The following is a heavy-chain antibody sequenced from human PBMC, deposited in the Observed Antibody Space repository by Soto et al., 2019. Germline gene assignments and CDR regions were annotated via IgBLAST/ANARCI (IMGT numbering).Heavy chain of an antibody. CDR2: IIPIFGTA. Sequence: ASVKVSCKASGGTFSSYAISWVRQAPGQGLEWMGGIIPIFGTANYAQKFQGRVTINADKSTSTAYMELSSLRSEDTAVYYCARQEIARLDAFDICGQGTMVTFSS. CDR3: ARQEIARLDAFDI. D-gene: IGHD3-22*01. J-gene: IGHJ3*02. V-gene: IGHV1-69*06. CDR1: GGTFSSYA.